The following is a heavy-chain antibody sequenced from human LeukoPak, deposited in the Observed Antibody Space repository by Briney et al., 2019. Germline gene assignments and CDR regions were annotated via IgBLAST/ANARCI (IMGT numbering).Heavy chain of an antibody. J-gene: IGHJ4*02. Sequence: GFLRLSCAASGFTFSSYWMHWVRQAPGKGLVWVSRINSDGSSTSYADSVKGRFTISRDNAKNTLYLQMNSLRAEDTAVYYCAREGPSSTSYGYWGQGTLVTVSS. V-gene: IGHV3-74*01. CDR2: INSDGSST. CDR1: GFTFSSYW. CDR3: AREGPSSTSYGY. D-gene: IGHD2-2*01.